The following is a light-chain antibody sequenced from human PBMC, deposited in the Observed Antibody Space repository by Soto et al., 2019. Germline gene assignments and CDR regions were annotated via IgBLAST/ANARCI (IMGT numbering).Light chain of an antibody. J-gene: IGKJ1*01. V-gene: IGKV3-15*01. CDR2: GAS. CDR3: QQYDSWRT. CDR1: RGVKNK. Sequence: IVITQSPAPPSVSPGEKAKPSCRASRGVKNKLAWEKQKPGQAPRLLIYGASTRATGIPVRFSGSGSGTEFTLTISSLQSEDLAVYYCQQYDSWRTFGQGTKV.